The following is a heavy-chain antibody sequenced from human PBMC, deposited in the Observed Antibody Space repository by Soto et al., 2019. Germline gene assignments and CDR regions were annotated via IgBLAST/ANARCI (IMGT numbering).Heavy chain of an antibody. CDR2: IYYSGST. Sequence: SETLSLTCTVSGASISSSSYYWGWIRQPPGKGLEWIGSIYYSGSTYYNPSLKSRVTISVDTSKNHVSLRLSSVTAADTAVYYCATGRYYFGSEYWGQGTLVTVSS. V-gene: IGHV4-39*01. CDR3: ATGRYYFGSEY. CDR1: GASISSSSYY. D-gene: IGHD3-10*01. J-gene: IGHJ4*02.